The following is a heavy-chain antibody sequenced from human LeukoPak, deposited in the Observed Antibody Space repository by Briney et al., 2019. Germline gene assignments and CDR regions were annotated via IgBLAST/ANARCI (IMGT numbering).Heavy chain of an antibody. Sequence: ASVKVSCKASGYTFTSYYIHWVRQAPGQVLEWMGIINPSGGSTSYAQKFQARVTMTRDTSTRTVYMELSSPRSEDTAVYYCARKPFGLGGLDYWGQGTLVTVSS. J-gene: IGHJ4*02. V-gene: IGHV1-46*01. CDR2: INPSGGST. CDR1: GYTFTSYY. CDR3: ARKPFGLGGLDY. D-gene: IGHD3-16*01.